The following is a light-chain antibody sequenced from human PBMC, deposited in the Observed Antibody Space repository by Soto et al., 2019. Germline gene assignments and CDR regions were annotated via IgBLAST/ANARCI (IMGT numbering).Light chain of an antibody. CDR1: SSDVGGYSF. CDR2: DVS. V-gene: IGLV2-14*01. Sequence: QSALTQPASVSGSPGQSITISCTGTSSDVGGYSFVSWYQQHPGKAPKLMTYDVSNRPSGVSNRFSGSKSGNTASLTISGLQAEDDADYYCSSYTSSSTLVVFGGGTKLTVL. CDR3: SSYTSSSTLVV. J-gene: IGLJ2*01.